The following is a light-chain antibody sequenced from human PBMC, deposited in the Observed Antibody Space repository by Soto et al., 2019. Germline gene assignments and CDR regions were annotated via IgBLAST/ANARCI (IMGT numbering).Light chain of an antibody. J-gene: IGKJ1*01. V-gene: IGKV1-39*01. CDR3: QQSYTTPT. CDR2: AGS. CDR1: QSMSIY. Sequence: DIPLTQSPSSLSASVGDRVTITCRASQSMSIYLNWYQHKIGRAPKLLIYAGSTLQSGVPSRFSGSGSGTDFTLTISSLQLEDFATYYCQQSYTTPTFGQGTTVEV.